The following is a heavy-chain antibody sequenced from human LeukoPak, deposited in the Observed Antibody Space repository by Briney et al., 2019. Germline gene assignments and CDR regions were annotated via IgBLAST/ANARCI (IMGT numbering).Heavy chain of an antibody. J-gene: IGHJ3*02. D-gene: IGHD1-26*01. V-gene: IGHV1-45*02. Sequence: ASVKVSCKASGYTFTYRYLHWVRQAPGQALEWMGWITPFNGNTNYAQKFQDRVTITRDRSMSTAYMELSSLRSEDTAMYYCARVVGATRRHDAFDIWGQGTMVTVSS. CDR3: ARVVGATRRHDAFDI. CDR1: GYTFTYRY. CDR2: ITPFNGNT.